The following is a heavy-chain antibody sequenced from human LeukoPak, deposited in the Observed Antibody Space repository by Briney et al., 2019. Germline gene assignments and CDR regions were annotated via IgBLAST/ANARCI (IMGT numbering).Heavy chain of an antibody. D-gene: IGHD6-13*01. Sequence: QPGGSLRLSCAASGFTFSSYAMHWVRQAPGKGLEWVAVISYDGSNKYHADSVKGRFTISRDNSKNTLYLQMNSLRAEDTAVYYCARILGAGVSIRGPGIVAAGIYYWGQGTLVTVSS. J-gene: IGHJ4*02. CDR3: ARILGAGVSIRGPGIVAAGIYY. CDR1: GFTFSSYA. V-gene: IGHV3-30-3*01. CDR2: ISYDGSNK.